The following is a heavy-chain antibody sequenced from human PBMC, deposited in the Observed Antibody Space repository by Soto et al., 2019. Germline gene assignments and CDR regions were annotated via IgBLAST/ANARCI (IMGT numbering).Heavy chain of an antibody. CDR1: GGTFSSYT. CDR2: IIPILGIA. CDR3: AGLDSVAGMYYYYYYGMDV. D-gene: IGHD6-19*01. J-gene: IGHJ6*02. V-gene: IGHV1-69*02. Sequence: QVQLVQSGAEVKKPGSSVKVSCKASGGTFSSYTISWVRQAPGQGLEWMGRIIPILGIANYAQKFQGRVTITADKSTSTAYMELSSLRSEDTAVYYSAGLDSVAGMYYYYYYGMDVWGQGTTVTVSS.